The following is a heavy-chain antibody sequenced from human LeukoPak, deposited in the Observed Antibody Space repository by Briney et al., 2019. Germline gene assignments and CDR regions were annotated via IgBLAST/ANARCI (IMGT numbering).Heavy chain of an antibody. CDR1: GFTFRTYS. CDR2: ISSDSRTI. Sequence: PPGGSLRLSCAASGFTFRTYSMNWVRQAPGKGLEWVSYISSDSRTIYYADSVKGRFTISRDNAKNSLYLQMNSLRAEDTAVYYCASLSGSYPLPNWFDPWGQGTLVTVSS. D-gene: IGHD1-26*01. CDR3: ASLSGSYPLPNWFDP. J-gene: IGHJ5*02. V-gene: IGHV3-48*01.